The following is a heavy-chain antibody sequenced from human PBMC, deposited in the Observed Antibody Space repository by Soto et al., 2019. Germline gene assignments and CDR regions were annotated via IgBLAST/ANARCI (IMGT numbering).Heavy chain of an antibody. J-gene: IGHJ3*02. CDR3: AMARGYSGYFDAFDI. V-gene: IGHV1-8*01. D-gene: IGHD5-12*01. Sequence: ASVKVSCKASGYTFTSYDINWVRQATGQGLEWMGWMNPNSGNTGYAQKFQGRVTMTRNTSISTAYMELSSLRSEDTAVYYCAMARGYSGYFDAFDIWGQGTMVTVSS. CDR2: MNPNSGNT. CDR1: GYTFTSYD.